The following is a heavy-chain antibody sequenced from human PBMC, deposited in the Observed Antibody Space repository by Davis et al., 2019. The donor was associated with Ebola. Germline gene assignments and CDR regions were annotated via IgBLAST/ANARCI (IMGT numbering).Heavy chain of an antibody. V-gene: IGHV3-23*01. CDR2: ISGSGGST. CDR3: AKEVDYGGNLIDY. CDR1: GFTFSSYA. J-gene: IGHJ4*02. D-gene: IGHD4-23*01. Sequence: GESLKISCAASGFTFSSYAMSWVRQAPGKGLEWVSAISGSGGSTYYADSVKGRFTISRDNSKNTLYLQMNSLRAEDTAVYYCAKEVDYGGNLIDYWGQGTLVTVSS.